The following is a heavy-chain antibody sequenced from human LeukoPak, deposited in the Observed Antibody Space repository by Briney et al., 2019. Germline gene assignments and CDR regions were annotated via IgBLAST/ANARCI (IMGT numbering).Heavy chain of an antibody. CDR3: ARQAAFDRSEGQFDY. CDR2: IYNSVTT. V-gene: IGHV4-59*11. CDR1: GGSISNHY. Sequence: SETLSLTCTVSGGSISNHYWSWIRQPPGKGLEWIGYIYNSVTTNYNPSLKSRVTISVDTSKNQFSLKLTSVTAADTAVYYCARQAAFDRSEGQFDYWGQGTLVTVSS. J-gene: IGHJ4*02. D-gene: IGHD3-9*01.